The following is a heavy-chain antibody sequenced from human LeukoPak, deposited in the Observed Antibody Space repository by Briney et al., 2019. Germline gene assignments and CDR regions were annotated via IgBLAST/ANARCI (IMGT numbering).Heavy chain of an antibody. V-gene: IGHV3-21*01. Sequence: GGSLRLSCAASGFTFSSYSMNWVRQAPGKGLEWVSSTSSSSSYIYYADSVKGRFTISRDNAKNSLYLQMNSLRAEDTAVYYCARAPGMATTGNFDYWGQGTLVTVSS. CDR2: TSSSSSYI. CDR3: ARAPGMATTGNFDY. CDR1: GFTFSSYS. J-gene: IGHJ4*02. D-gene: IGHD5-24*01.